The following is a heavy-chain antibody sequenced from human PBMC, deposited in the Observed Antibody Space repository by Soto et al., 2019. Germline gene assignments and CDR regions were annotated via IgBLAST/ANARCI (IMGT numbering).Heavy chain of an antibody. CDR2: IYGGGNGP. CDR3: AKMEGMDPWAYSFDY. D-gene: IGHD2-2*03. CDR1: GFTFSDFA. V-gene: IGHV3-23*01. Sequence: EVQVLESGGGLVQPGGSLRLSCAATGFTFSDFAMSWVRQAPGKGLEWVSRIYGGGNGPHYADSVKGRVTISRDNSKNTLYLQMTRLRAEDTAVYYCAKMEGMDPWAYSFDYWGQGTLVTVSS. J-gene: IGHJ4*02.